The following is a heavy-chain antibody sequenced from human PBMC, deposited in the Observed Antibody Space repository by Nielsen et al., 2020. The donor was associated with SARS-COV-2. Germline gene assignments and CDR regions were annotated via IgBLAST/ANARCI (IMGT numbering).Heavy chain of an antibody. D-gene: IGHD5-12*01. CDR1: GYSFTSYW. J-gene: IGHJ6*02. V-gene: IGHV5-10-1*01. Sequence: GESLKISCKGSGYSFTSYWIGWVRQMPGKGLEWMGRIDPSDSYTNYSPSFQGHVTISADKSISTAYLQWSSLKASDTAMYYCARLPIVVAYYYGMDVWGQGTTVTVSS. CDR3: ARLPIVVAYYYGMDV. CDR2: IDPSDSYT.